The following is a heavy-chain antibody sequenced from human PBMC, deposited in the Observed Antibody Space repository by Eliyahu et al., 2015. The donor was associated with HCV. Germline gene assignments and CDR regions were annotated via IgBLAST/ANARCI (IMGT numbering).Heavy chain of an antibody. CDR1: GFTFSSYS. Sequence: EVQLVESGGGLVKPGGSLRLSCAASGFTFSSYSMNWVRQAPGKGLEWVSSISSSSSYIYYADSVKGRFTISRDNAKNSLYLQMNTLRAEDTAVYYCARSRAGIAAAAPVLGPYFDYWGQGTLVTVSS. D-gene: IGHD6-13*01. CDR3: ARSRAGIAAAAPVLGPYFDY. V-gene: IGHV3-21*01. CDR2: ISSSSSYI. J-gene: IGHJ4*02.